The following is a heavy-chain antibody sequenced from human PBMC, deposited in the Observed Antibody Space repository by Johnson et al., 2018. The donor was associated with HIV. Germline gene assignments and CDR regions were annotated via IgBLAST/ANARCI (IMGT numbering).Heavy chain of an antibody. CDR3: AKDARTRWELEPDAFDI. D-gene: IGHD1-26*01. J-gene: IGHJ3*02. V-gene: IGHV3-30-3*01. CDR2: ISSDGDTQ. CDR1: GLNFSDYS. Sequence: QVQLVESGGGVVLPGRSMRLSCAVSGLNFSDYSIHWVRQAPGKGLAWVAVISSDGDTQYYADSVKGRFTISRDNSKNTLYLQMNSLRAEDTAVYYCAKDARTRWELEPDAFDIWGQGTMVTVSS.